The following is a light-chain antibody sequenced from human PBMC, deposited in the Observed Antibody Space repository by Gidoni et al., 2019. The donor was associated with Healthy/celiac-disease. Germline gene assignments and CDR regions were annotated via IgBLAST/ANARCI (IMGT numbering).Light chain of an antibody. V-gene: IGKV3-20*01. CDR1: QSVSSSY. J-gene: IGKJ1*01. Sequence: EIVLTQSPGTLSLSQWERATLSCRASQSVSSSYLAWYQQKPGQAPRLLIYCASSRATGIPDRFSGSGSGTDFTLTISRLEAEDFAVYYCQSRKTFGQGTKVEIK. CDR3: QSRKT. CDR2: CAS.